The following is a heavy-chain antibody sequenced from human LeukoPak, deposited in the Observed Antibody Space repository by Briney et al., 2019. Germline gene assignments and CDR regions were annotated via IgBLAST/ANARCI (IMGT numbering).Heavy chain of an antibody. CDR3: ADSGSYYL. J-gene: IGHJ4*02. V-gene: IGHV1-69*13. CDR2: IIPIFGTA. Sequence: SVKVSCKASGYTFTGYYMHWVRQAPGQGLEWMGGIIPIFGTANYAQKFQGRVTITADESTSTAYMELSSLRSEDTAVYYCADSGSYYLWGQGTLVTVSS. D-gene: IGHD1-26*01. CDR1: GYTFTGYY.